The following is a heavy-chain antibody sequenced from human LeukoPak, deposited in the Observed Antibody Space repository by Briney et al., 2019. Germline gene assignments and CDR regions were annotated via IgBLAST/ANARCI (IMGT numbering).Heavy chain of an antibody. Sequence: GGSLRLSCAASGFTVSSNYMSWVRQAPGKGLEWVSVIYSGGSTYYADSVKGRFTISRDNSKNTLYLQMNSLRAEDTAVYYCAKGRVVVITTACDYWGQGTLVTVSS. CDR2: IYSGGST. V-gene: IGHV3-53*01. CDR3: AKGRVVVITTACDY. CDR1: GFTVSSNY. D-gene: IGHD3-22*01. J-gene: IGHJ4*02.